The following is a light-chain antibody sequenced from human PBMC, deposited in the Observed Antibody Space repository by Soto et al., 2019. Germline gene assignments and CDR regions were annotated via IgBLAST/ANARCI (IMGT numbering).Light chain of an antibody. CDR1: SSDVGGFKY. CDR2: VVS. V-gene: IGLV2-14*01. CDR3: ASYTTSDTPYV. Sequence: QSALTQPASVSGSPGQSITISCTGTSSDVGGFKYVSWYQQHPDKAPKLIISVVSNRHSGVSTRFAGSKSGNTASLTISGLQAEDEADYYCASYTTSDTPYVFGTGTNLTVL. J-gene: IGLJ1*01.